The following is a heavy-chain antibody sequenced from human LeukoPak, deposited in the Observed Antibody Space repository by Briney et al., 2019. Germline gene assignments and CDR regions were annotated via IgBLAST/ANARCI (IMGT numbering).Heavy chain of an antibody. Sequence: GGSLRLSCAASGFTFSSYGMRWVRQAPGKGLEWVAFIRYDGSNKYYADSVKGRFTISRDNSKSTLYLQMNSLRAEDTAVYYCAKEDWHIVVVEGAEFNWFASWGQGSMVTVSS. CDR1: GFTFSSYG. CDR3: AKEDWHIVVVEGAEFNWFAS. J-gene: IGHJ5*01. CDR2: IRYDGSNK. D-gene: IGHD2-2*01. V-gene: IGHV3-30*02.